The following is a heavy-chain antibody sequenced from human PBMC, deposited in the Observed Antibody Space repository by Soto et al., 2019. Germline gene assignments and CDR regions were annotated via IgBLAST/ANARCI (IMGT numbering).Heavy chain of an antibody. CDR1: GYTFTGYY. Sequence: WASVKVSCKASGYTFTGYYMHWVRQAPGQGLEWMGWINPNSGGTNYAQKFQGWVTMTRDTSISTAYMELSRLRSDDTAVYYCARVDRVRGVGLYGMDVWGQGTTVTVSS. J-gene: IGHJ6*02. D-gene: IGHD3-10*01. V-gene: IGHV1-2*04. CDR2: INPNSGGT. CDR3: ARVDRVRGVGLYGMDV.